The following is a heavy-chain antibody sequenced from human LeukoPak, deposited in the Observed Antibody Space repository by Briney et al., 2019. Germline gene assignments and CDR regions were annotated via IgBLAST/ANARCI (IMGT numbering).Heavy chain of an antibody. CDR2: ISGGGTTI. D-gene: IGHD4-11*01. V-gene: IGHV3-48*03. CDR1: GFTFSSYE. CDR3: ATETENSNYDAFDI. J-gene: IGHJ3*02. Sequence: GGSLRLSCAASGFTFSSYEMNCVRQAPGQGLEWVSYISGGGTTIYYADSVKGRFTISRDSARNSLYLHMNSLRAEDTAVYYCATETENSNYDAFDIWGQGTMVTVSS.